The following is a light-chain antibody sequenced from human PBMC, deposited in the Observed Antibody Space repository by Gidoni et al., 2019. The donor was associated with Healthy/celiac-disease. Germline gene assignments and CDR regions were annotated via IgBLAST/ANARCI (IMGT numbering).Light chain of an antibody. Sequence: EIVMTQSPATLSVSLGDRATLPCRASQSVSSNLAWYQQKPGQAPKLLIYGASTRATGIPARFSGSGSGTEFTLTISSLQSEDFAVYYCQQYNNWPPWTFGQGTKVEIK. CDR3: QQYNNWPPWT. CDR2: GAS. J-gene: IGKJ1*01. V-gene: IGKV3-15*01. CDR1: QSVSSN.